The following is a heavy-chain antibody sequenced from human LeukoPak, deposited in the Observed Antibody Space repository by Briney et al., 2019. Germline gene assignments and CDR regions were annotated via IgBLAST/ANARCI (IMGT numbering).Heavy chain of an antibody. V-gene: IGHV1-24*01. CDR2: FDPEDGET. J-gene: IGHJ4*02. D-gene: IGHD1-26*01. CDR1: GYTLTELS. Sequence: ALVTVSCKVFGYTLTELSMHWVRQAPGKGLEWMGGFDPEDGETIYAQKFQGRVTMTEDTSTDTAYMELSSLRSEDTAVYYCAVVGATANYFDYWGQGTLVTVSS. CDR3: AVVGATANYFDY.